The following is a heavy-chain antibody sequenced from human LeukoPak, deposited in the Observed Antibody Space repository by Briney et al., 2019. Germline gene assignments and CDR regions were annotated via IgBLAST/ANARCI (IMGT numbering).Heavy chain of an antibody. CDR2: IYYSGST. V-gene: IGHV4-39*01. J-gene: IGHJ5*02. CDR3: ARHPPSNHCYYGSGQPFDP. Sequence: SETLSLTCTVSGGSISSSSYYWGWIRQPPGKGLEWIGSIYYSGSTYYNPSLKSRVTISVDTSKNQFSLKLSSVTAADTAVYYCARHPPSNHCYYGSGQPFDPWGQGTLVTVSS. CDR1: GGSISSSSYY. D-gene: IGHD3-10*01.